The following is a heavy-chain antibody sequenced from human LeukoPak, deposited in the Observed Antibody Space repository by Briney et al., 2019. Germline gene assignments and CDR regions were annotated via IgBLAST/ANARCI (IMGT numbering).Heavy chain of an antibody. CDR1: GGSISKYY. D-gene: IGHD6-13*01. CDR3: ARVYYSSSYDYWYFDL. CDR2: KDYSGST. J-gene: IGHJ2*01. Sequence: TSETLSLTCTVSGGSISKYYWSWIRQPPGKGLEWIGYKDYSGSTNYNRFLKSRVTISVDTSKNQFSLKLSSVTAADTAVYYCARVYYSSSYDYWYFDLWGRGTLVTVSS. V-gene: IGHV4-59*01.